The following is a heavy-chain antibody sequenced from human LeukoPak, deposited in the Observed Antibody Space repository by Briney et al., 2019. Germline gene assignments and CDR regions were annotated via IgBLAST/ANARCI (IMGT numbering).Heavy chain of an antibody. Sequence: PGGSLRLSCAASGFTFSSYGMHWVRQAPGKGLVWVTFILYDGSHEYYADSVKGRFTSSRDNSKNTLYLQMNSLRPEDTAVYYCARKMGDWNEAIHFDYWGQGTLVTVFS. J-gene: IGHJ4*02. CDR3: ARKMGDWNEAIHFDY. CDR1: GFTFSSYG. D-gene: IGHD1-1*01. CDR2: ILYDGSHE. V-gene: IGHV3-30*03.